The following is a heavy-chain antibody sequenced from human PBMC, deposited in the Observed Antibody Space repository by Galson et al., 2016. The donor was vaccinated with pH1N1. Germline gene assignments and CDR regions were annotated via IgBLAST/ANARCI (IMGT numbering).Heavy chain of an antibody. CDR3: ARHSSQWLVESTFDY. J-gene: IGHJ4*02. CDR2: IHYSGNT. V-gene: IGHV4-39*01. D-gene: IGHD6-19*01. CDR1: GASFSSSPYH. Sequence: SETLSLTCTVPGASFSSSPYHWGWIRQPPGKGLEWIATIHYSGNTYYDPSLESRVTISLDTSRNQLSLKLNSVTAADTAVYYCARHSSQWLVESTFDYWGQGTLVTVSS.